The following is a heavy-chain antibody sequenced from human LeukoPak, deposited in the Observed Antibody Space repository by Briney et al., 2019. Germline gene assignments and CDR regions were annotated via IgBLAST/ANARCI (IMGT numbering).Heavy chain of an antibody. Sequence: AGGSLRLSCAASGFIVSNNYMSWVPQAPGKGLEWVSVIYSGGSTYYADSVKGRFTISRDNSKNTLYLQMNSLRAEDTAVYYCARDEYGVDYWGQGTLVTVSS. J-gene: IGHJ4*02. V-gene: IGHV3-53*01. D-gene: IGHD4-17*01. CDR2: IYSGGST. CDR1: GFIVSNNY. CDR3: ARDEYGVDY.